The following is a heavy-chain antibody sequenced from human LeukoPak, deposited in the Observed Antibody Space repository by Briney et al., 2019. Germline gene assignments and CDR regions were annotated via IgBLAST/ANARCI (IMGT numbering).Heavy chain of an antibody. CDR1: GGSISSGGYY. D-gene: IGHD2-2*02. J-gene: IGHJ6*03. CDR2: IYHSGST. V-gene: IGHV4-30-2*01. CDR3: ARVLEDCSSTSCYTSYYYYYMDV. Sequence: SETLSLTCTVSGGSISSGGYYWSWIRQPPEKGLEWIGYIYHSGSTYYNPSLKSRVTISVDRSKNQFSLKLSSVTAADTAVYYCARVLEDCSSTSCYTSYYYYYMDVWGKGTTVTVSS.